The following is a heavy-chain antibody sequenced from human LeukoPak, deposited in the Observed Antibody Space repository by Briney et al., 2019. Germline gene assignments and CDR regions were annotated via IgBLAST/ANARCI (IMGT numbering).Heavy chain of an antibody. Sequence: EASVKVSCKASGYTFTGYYMHWVRQAPGQGLEWMGRINPNSGGTNYAQKFQGRVTMTRDTSISTAYMEPSRLRSDDTAVYYCARDLGYCSSTSCPRWNWFDPWGQGTLVTVSS. D-gene: IGHD2-2*01. CDR2: INPNSGGT. J-gene: IGHJ5*02. CDR3: ARDLGYCSSTSCPRWNWFDP. V-gene: IGHV1-2*06. CDR1: GYTFTGYY.